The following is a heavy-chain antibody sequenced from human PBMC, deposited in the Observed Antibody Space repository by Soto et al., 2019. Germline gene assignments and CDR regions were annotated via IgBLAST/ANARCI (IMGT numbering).Heavy chain of an antibody. Sequence: PGRSLKISCKGSGYSFTSYWISWVRQMPGKGLEWMGRIDPSDSYTNYSPSFQVHVTISADKSISTAYLQWSSLKASDTAMYYCARHQQQLALFDAFDIWGQGTMVTVSS. CDR1: GYSFTSYW. V-gene: IGHV5-10-1*01. D-gene: IGHD6-13*01. CDR3: ARHQQQLALFDAFDI. CDR2: IDPSDSYT. J-gene: IGHJ3*02.